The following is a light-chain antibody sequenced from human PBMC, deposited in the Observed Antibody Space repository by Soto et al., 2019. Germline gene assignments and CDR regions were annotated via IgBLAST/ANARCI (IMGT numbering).Light chain of an antibody. V-gene: IGKV3-20*01. J-gene: IGKJ2*01. Sequence: EIVLTQSPDTLSLSPGERATLSCRASQSVITDSLAWYQQKPGRAPRLLIYGASTRATGISDRFSGSGSGTDFTLTISRLEPEDFVMYYCQQYSSSPYTFGQGTRLEI. CDR3: QQYSSSPYT. CDR1: QSVITDS. CDR2: GAS.